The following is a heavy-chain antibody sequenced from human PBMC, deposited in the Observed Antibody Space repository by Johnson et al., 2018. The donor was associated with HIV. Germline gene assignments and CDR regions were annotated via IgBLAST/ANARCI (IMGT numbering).Heavy chain of an antibody. Sequence: QEQLVESGGGVVQPGGSLRLSCAASGFTFTSYGMHWVRQAPGKGLEWVAFIRYDGSNKYYADSVKGRFTISRDNSKNTLYPQMNSLRDDDTALYFCARAFGSGGYSSSWYLGLGSFDILGQGTMVTVSS. J-gene: IGHJ3*02. V-gene: IGHV3-30*02. CDR1: GFTFTSYG. D-gene: IGHD6-13*01. CDR2: IRYDGSNK. CDR3: ARAFGSGGYSSSWYLGLGSFDI.